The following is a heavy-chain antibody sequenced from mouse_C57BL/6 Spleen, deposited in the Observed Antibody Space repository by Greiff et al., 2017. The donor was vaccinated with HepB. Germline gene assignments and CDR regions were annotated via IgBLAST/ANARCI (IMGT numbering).Heavy chain of an antibody. CDR1: GYSITSGYY. Sequence: EVKVEESGPGLVKPSQSLSLTCSVTGYSITSGYYWNWIRQFPGNKLEWMGYISYDGSNNYNPSLKNRISITRDTSKNQFFLKLNSVTTEDTATYYCARRDYAFFLAYWGQGTLVTVSA. D-gene: IGHD2-4*01. CDR3: ARRDYAFFLAY. CDR2: ISYDGSN. V-gene: IGHV3-6*01. J-gene: IGHJ3*01.